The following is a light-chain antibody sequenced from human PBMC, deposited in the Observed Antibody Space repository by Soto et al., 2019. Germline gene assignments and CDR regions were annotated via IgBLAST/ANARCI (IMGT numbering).Light chain of an antibody. V-gene: IGKV3-11*01. CDR1: KSVSSY. Sequence: EIVLTQSPATLSLSTGERATLSCRDSKSVSSYLAWYQQKPGQAPRLLIYDASNRATGIPARFSGSGSGTDFTLTISSLEPEDFAVYYCQQRSNWPPLTFGGGTKVDIK. CDR2: DAS. J-gene: IGKJ4*01. CDR3: QQRSNWPPLT.